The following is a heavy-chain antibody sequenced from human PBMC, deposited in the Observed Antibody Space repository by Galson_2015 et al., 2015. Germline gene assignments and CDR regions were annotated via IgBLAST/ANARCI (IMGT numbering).Heavy chain of an antibody. J-gene: IGHJ5*02. CDR2: ISHSGNI. V-gene: IGHV4-30-4*01. CDR3: ARGRPADVDVTMVRKTIMKRPHTWFDP. CDR1: GDSVTRSGFY. D-gene: IGHD3-10*01. Sequence: TLSLTCRVSGDSVTRSGFYWGWIRQPPGKGLEWIGSISHSGNIYYNPSFIGRVTISLDTSKNQISLNLTSVSAEDTALHYCARGRPADVDVTMVRKTIMKRPHTWFDPWGQGILVTVSS.